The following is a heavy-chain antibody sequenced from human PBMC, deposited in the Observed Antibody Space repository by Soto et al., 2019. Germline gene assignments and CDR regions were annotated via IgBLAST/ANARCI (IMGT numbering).Heavy chain of an antibody. J-gene: IGHJ4*02. CDR2: FYYSGST. Sequence: PSETLSLTCTVSSGSISRSGYYWGWIRQPPGKGLEWIGSFYYSGSTNYNPSLKSRVTISVDTSKNQFSLKLSSVTAADTAVYYCVRSEATALDYWGQGTLVTVSS. CDR3: VRSEATALDY. V-gene: IGHV4-39*07. CDR1: SGSISRSGYY.